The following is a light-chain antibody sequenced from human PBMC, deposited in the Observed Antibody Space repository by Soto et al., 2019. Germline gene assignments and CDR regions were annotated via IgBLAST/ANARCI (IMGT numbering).Light chain of an antibody. V-gene: IGKV1-12*01. CDR2: TAS. CDR3: QQAASFQIT. J-gene: IGKJ5*01. Sequence: DIQMTQSPSTLSASVGDRVTITCRASQSISSCLAWYQQKPGKAPNLLIYTASSLQGGVPSRFSGSGSGTDFTLTINGLQPEDFATYYCQQAASFQITFGQGTRLEIK. CDR1: QSISSC.